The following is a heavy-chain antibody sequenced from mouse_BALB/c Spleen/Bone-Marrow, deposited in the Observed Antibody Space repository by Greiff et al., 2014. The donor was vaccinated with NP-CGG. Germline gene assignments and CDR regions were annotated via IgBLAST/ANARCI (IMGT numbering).Heavy chain of an antibody. J-gene: IGHJ2*01. CDR1: GYTFTSYW. CDR2: IYPGDGDT. Sequence: VQLVESGAELARPGASVKLSCKASGYTFTSYWMQWVKQRPGQGLEWIGAIYPGDGDTGYTQKFKGKATLTADKSSTTAYMQLSSLTSEDSAVYYCARNLPFDYWGQGTTLTVSA. CDR3: ARNLPFDY. V-gene: IGHV1-87*01.